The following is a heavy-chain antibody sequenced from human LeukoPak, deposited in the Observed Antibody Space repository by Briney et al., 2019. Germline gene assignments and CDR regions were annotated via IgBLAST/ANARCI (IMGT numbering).Heavy chain of an antibody. CDR1: GGSISSSNW. CDR3: ARDPDYGSGSNPFDY. V-gene: IGHV4-4*02. CDR2: IYHSGST. Sequence: SGTLSLTCAVSGGSISSSNWWSWVRQPPGKGLEWIGEIYHSGSTNYNPSLKSRVTISVDKSKNQFSLKLSSVTAADTAVYYCARDPDYGSGSNPFDYWGQGTLVTVSS. D-gene: IGHD3-10*01. J-gene: IGHJ4*02.